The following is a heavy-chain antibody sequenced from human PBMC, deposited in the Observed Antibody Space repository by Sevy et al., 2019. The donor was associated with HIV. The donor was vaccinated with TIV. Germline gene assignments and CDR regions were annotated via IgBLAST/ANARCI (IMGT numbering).Heavy chain of an antibody. Sequence: GGSLRLSCAASGFTFNSYWMSWVRQPPGKGLEWLAKIKQDGSETKYVDSVKGRFTISRDNAKNSLYLQMNSLRAEDTAVYYCARAPLVPAAADYWGQGILVTVSS. D-gene: IGHD2-2*01. CDR3: ARAPLVPAAADY. CDR1: GFTFNSYW. J-gene: IGHJ4*02. V-gene: IGHV3-7*01. CDR2: IKQDGSET.